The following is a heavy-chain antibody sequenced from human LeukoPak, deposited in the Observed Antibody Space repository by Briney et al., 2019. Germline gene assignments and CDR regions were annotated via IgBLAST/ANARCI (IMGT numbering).Heavy chain of an antibody. CDR2: ITGGGDTT. CDR3: AKDQPLETTLDS. CDR1: GFDFSSYV. V-gene: IGHV3-23*01. D-gene: IGHD1-14*01. Sequence: GGSLRLSCEASGFDFSSYVMSWVRQAPGKGLEWVSTITGGGDTTYYADSVKGRFTISRDNSRNALYLQMNSLRAEDTAVYYCAKDQPLETTLDSWGQGTLVTVSS. J-gene: IGHJ4*02.